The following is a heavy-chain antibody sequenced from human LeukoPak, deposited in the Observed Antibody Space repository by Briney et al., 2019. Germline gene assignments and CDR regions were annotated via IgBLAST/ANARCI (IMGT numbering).Heavy chain of an antibody. D-gene: IGHD3/OR15-3a*01. CDR3: AKGDKRTWTVDD. V-gene: IGHV3-23*01. CDR1: GFTFRSYA. Sequence: PGGSLRLSCAASGFTFRSYAMNWVRQAPGKRLEWGSSISCSGGATYYADSVKGGFTIFGDNPKTTSLLRMNILRAEDTAVYYCAKGDKRTWTVDDWGQGTLVTACS. J-gene: IGHJ4*02. CDR2: ISCSGGAT.